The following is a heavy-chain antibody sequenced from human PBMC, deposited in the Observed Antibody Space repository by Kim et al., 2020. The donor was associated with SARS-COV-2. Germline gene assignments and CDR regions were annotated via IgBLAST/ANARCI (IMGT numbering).Heavy chain of an antibody. CDR3: AKLARNDWNEPLDC. CDR2: ISGSGATT. CDR1: GFTFSSYA. D-gene: IGHD1-1*01. Sequence: GGSLRLSCAASGFTFSSYAMSWVRQAPGKGLEWVSDISGSGATTYYADSVKGRFTISRDNSNNTLYLQMNSLRAEDTAVYYCAKLARNDWNEPLDCWGQGTLVTVSS. J-gene: IGHJ4*02. V-gene: IGHV3-23*01.